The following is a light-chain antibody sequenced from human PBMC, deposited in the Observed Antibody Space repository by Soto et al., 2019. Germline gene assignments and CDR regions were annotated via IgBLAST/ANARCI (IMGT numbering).Light chain of an antibody. CDR1: SSNIGSNY. V-gene: IGLV1-47*01. CDR2: RNN. Sequence: QSMLTQPPSASGTPGQRVTISCSGSSSNIGSNYVSWYQHLPGTAPKLLIYRNNQRPSGVPDRFSGSKSGTSASLAISGLRSEDEADYYCAAWDDSLSAWVFGGGTKLTVL. CDR3: AAWDDSLSAWV. J-gene: IGLJ3*02.